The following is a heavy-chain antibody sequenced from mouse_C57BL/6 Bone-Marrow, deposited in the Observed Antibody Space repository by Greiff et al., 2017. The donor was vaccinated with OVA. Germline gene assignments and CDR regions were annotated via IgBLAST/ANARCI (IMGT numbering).Heavy chain of an antibody. V-gene: IGHV5-4*01. Sequence: EVNVVESGGGLVKPGGSLKLSCAASGFTFSSYAMSWVRQTPEKRLEWVATISDGGSYTYYPDNVKGRFTITRENAKNNLYLQMSHLKSEDTAMYYCARDRGGSTVVEGLYYFDYWGQGTTLTVSS. CDR2: ISDGGSYT. J-gene: IGHJ2*01. CDR3: ARDRGGSTVVEGLYYFDY. D-gene: IGHD1-1*01. CDR1: GFTFSSYA.